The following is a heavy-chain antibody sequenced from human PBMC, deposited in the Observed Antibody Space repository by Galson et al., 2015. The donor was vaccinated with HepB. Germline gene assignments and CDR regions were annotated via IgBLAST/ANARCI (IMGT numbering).Heavy chain of an antibody. Sequence: SVKVSCKASGYTFTGYYMHWVRQAPGQGLEWMGWINPNSGGTNYAQKFQGRVTMTRDTSISTAYMELSRLRSDDTAVYYCAGGGPLWFGELTQEWAFDIWGQGTMVTVSS. J-gene: IGHJ3*02. CDR1: GYTFTGYY. CDR3: AGGGPLWFGELTQEWAFDI. V-gene: IGHV1-2*02. CDR2: INPNSGGT. D-gene: IGHD3-10*01.